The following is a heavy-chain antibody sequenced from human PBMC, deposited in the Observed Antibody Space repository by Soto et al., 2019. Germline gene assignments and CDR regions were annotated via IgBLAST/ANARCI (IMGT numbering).Heavy chain of an antibody. V-gene: IGHV4-39*07. CDR1: GGSISSSNYY. Sequence: SETLSLTCTVSGGSISSSNYYWGWIRQPPGKGLEWIGSMYYSGSTYHNPSLKSRVTISVDTSKNQFSLKLSSVTAADTAVYYCARSDGRYWGQGTLVTVS. J-gene: IGHJ4*02. CDR3: ARSDGRY. CDR2: MYYSGST.